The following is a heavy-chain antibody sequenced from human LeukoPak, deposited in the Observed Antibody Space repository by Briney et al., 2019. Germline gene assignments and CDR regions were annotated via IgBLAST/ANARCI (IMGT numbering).Heavy chain of an antibody. D-gene: IGHD2-15*01. CDR2: IYYSGST. Sequence: SETLSLTCTVSGGSISSYYWSWIRQPPGKGLECIGYIYYSGSTNYNPSLKSRVTISVDTSKIPFSLKLSSVTAADTAVYYCARDPAPNIRYCSGGSCYDGMDVWGKGTTVTVSS. V-gene: IGHV4-59*01. CDR3: ARDPAPNIRYCSGGSCYDGMDV. CDR1: GGSISSYY. J-gene: IGHJ6*04.